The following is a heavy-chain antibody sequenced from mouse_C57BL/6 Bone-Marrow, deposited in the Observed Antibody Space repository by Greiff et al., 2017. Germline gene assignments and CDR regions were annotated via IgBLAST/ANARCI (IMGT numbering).Heavy chain of an antibody. Sequence: EVQLVESGGDLVKPGGSLKLSCAASGFTFSSYGMSWVRQTPDKRLEWVATISSGGSYTYYPDSVKGRFTISRDNAKNTLYLQMSSLKSEDTAMYYCARHYYGTYFDVWGTGTSVTVSS. J-gene: IGHJ1*03. V-gene: IGHV5-6*01. D-gene: IGHD1-1*01. CDR2: ISSGGSYT. CDR1: GFTFSSYG. CDR3: ARHYYGTYFDV.